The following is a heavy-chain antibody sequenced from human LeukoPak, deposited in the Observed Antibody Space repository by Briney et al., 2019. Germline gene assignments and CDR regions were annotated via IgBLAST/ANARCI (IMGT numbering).Heavy chain of an antibody. V-gene: IGHV1-18*01. CDR3: ARDSGDIVVVPAAMGY. D-gene: IGHD2-2*01. CDR2: IIPIFGTA. Sequence: ASVKVSCKASGYTFTSYGISWVRQAPGQGLEWMGGIIPIFGTANYAQKLQGRVTMTTDASTSTAYMELRSLRSDDTAVYYCARDSGDIVVVPAAMGYWGQGTLVTVSS. J-gene: IGHJ4*02. CDR1: GYTFTSYG.